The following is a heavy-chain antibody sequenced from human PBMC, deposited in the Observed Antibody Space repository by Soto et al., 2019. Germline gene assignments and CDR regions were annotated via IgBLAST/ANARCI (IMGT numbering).Heavy chain of an antibody. CDR3: ARDLLLEYSSRGSFDY. D-gene: IGHD6-13*01. CDR2: ISSSSSYI. CDR1: GFTFSDYY. J-gene: IGHJ4*02. V-gene: IGHV3-11*06. Sequence: PGGSLRLSCAASGFTFSDYYMSWIRQAPGKGLERVSFISSSSSYIYYADSVKGRFTISRDNAKNSLYLQMNSLRAEDTAVYYCARDLLLEYSSRGSFDYWGQGTLVTVSS.